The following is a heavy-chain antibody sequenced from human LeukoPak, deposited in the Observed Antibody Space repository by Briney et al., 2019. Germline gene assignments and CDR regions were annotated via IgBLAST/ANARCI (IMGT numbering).Heavy chain of an antibody. CDR3: AKDPGYGVFDY. CDR1: GFTFDDYA. J-gene: IGHJ4*02. CDR2: ISWNSGSI. Sequence: PGGSLRLSCAASGFTFDDYAMHWVRQAPGKGLEWVSGISWNSGSIGYADSVKGRFTISRDNAKNSLYLQMNSLRAEDTALYYCAKDPGYGVFDYWGQGTLVTVSS. V-gene: IGHV3-9*01. D-gene: IGHD4-17*01.